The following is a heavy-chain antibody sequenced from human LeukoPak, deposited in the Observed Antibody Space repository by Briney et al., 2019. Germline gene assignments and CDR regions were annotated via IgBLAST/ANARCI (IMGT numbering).Heavy chain of an antibody. CDR1: GFTFSSYA. CDR2: ISGSGGSK. V-gene: IGHV3-23*01. CDR3: AKGYYDYVWGSYYFDY. Sequence: GGSLRLSCAASGFTFSSYAMSWVRQAPGKGLEWVSAISGSGGSKYYADSVKGRFTIYRDNSRDTLYLQMNSLRAEDAAVYYCAKGYYDYVWGSYYFDYWGQGTLVTVSS. D-gene: IGHD3-16*01. J-gene: IGHJ4*02.